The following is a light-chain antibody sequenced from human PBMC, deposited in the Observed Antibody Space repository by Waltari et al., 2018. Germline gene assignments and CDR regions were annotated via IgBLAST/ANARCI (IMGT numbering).Light chain of an antibody. CDR3: SSYTSSSTHVV. CDR1: SSDVGGYNY. J-gene: IGLJ2*01. CDR2: EVS. V-gene: IGLV2-14*01. Sequence: QSALTQPASVSGSPGQSITISCTGTSSDVGGYNYDSWYQQHPGKAPKRMIYEVSNRPSGVSNRFSDSKSGNTASLTISGLQAEDEADYYCSSYTSSSTHVVFGGVTKLTVL.